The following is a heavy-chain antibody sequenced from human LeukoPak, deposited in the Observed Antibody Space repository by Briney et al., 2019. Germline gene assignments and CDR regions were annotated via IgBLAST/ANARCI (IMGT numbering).Heavy chain of an antibody. J-gene: IGHJ4*02. Sequence: ASVKVSCKASGGTFSSYAISWVRQAPGQGLEWMGGIIPIFGTANYAQKFQGRVTITADKSTSTAYMELSSLRSEDTAVYYCARVIGGVWNYGTAFDYWGQGTLVTVSS. CDR2: IIPIFGTA. V-gene: IGHV1-69*06. D-gene: IGHD1-7*01. CDR3: ARVIGGVWNYGTAFDY. CDR1: GGTFSSYA.